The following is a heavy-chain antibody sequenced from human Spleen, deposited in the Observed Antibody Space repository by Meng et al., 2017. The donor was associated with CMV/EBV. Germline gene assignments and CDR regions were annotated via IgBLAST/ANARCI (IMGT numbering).Heavy chain of an antibody. CDR1: GFTFDDYA. CDR3: VRGGGYSYGPFDY. D-gene: IGHD5-18*01. CDR2: ISSSSTI. V-gene: IGHV3-69-1*01. J-gene: IGHJ4*02. Sequence: GESLKISCAASGFTFDDYAMHWVRQAPGKGLEWVSYISSSSTIYYADSVKGRFTISRDNAKNSLYLQMNSLRAEDTAVYYCVRGGGYSYGPFDYWGQGTLVTVSS.